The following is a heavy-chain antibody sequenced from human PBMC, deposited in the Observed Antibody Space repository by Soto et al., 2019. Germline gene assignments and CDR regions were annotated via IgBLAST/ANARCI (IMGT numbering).Heavy chain of an antibody. D-gene: IGHD6-13*01. Sequence: EVQLLESGGGLVQPGGSLRLSCAASGFTFSSYAMSWVRQAPGKGLEWVSAISGSGGSTYYADSVKGRFTISRDNSKNTLYLQMTSLRAEDTAVYYCAKDVAAASYYYYGMDVWGQGTTVTVSS. CDR2: ISGSGGST. CDR1: GFTFSSYA. V-gene: IGHV3-23*01. CDR3: AKDVAAASYYYYGMDV. J-gene: IGHJ6*02.